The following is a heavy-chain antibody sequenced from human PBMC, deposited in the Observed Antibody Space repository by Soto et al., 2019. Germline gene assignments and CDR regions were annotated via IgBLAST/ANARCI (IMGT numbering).Heavy chain of an antibody. J-gene: IGHJ4*02. D-gene: IGHD3-10*01. CDR3: NTLWFGELFDY. V-gene: IGHV3-15*01. CDR1: GFTFSNSW. CDR2: IKSKTDGRTT. Sequence: GGSLRLSCAASGFTFSNSWMSWVRQAPGKGLEWVGRIKSKTDGRTTDYAAPVKGRFTISRDDSKNTLYLQMNSLKTEYTAGYYCNTLWFGELFDYWGQGTLVTVSS.